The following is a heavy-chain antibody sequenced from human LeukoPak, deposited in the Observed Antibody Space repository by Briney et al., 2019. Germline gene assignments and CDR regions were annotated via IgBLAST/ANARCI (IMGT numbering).Heavy chain of an antibody. CDR3: ARIEWELFGVFDY. CDR2: IYYSGST. J-gene: IGHJ4*02. CDR1: GGSISSYY. Sequence: SETLSLTCTVSGGSISSYYWSWVRQPPGKGLEWIGYIYYSGSTNYNPSLKSRVTISVDTSKNQFSLKLSSVTAADTAVYYCARIEWELFGVFDYWGQGTLVTVSS. V-gene: IGHV4-59*01. D-gene: IGHD1-26*01.